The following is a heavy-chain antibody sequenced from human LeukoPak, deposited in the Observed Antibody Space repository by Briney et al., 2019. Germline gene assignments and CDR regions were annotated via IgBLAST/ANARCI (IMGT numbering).Heavy chain of an antibody. CDR3: ARDQGSSSSWYFDL. V-gene: IGHV3-20*04. Sequence: PGGSLRLSCAASGFTFDNNGISWVRQPPGKGLGRVSGIYWNCGSTGYADSVKGRSTSSRDNAKNSQYLQMNSLRAEDTALHYCARDQGSSSSWYFDLWGRGTLVTVSS. CDR2: IYWNCGST. D-gene: IGHD6-6*01. J-gene: IGHJ2*01. CDR1: GFTFDNNG.